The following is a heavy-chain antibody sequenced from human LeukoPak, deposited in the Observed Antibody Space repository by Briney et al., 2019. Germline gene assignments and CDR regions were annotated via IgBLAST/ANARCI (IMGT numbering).Heavy chain of an antibody. J-gene: IGHJ6*02. Sequence: GGSLRLSCAASGFTVSSNYMSWVRQAPGKGLEWVSVIYSGGSTYYADSVKGRFTISRDNPKNTLYLQMNSLRAEDTAVYYCARASLDYSNYLFYYYGMDVWGQGTTVTVSS. V-gene: IGHV3-53*01. CDR1: GFTVSSNY. CDR3: ARASLDYSNYLFYYYGMDV. D-gene: IGHD4-11*01. CDR2: IYSGGST.